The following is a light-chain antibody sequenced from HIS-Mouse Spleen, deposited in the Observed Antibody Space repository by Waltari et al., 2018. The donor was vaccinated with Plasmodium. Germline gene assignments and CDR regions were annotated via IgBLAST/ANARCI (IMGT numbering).Light chain of an antibody. CDR3: QQYNSYSWT. J-gene: IGKJ1*01. V-gene: IGKV1-5*03. CDR1: QSISSR. CDR2: KAS. Sequence: DIQMTQSPSTLSASVGDRVTITCRASQSISSRLAWYQQKPGKAPKLLIYKASSLERGVPSRFSGSGSGTEFTLTISSLQPDDFATYYCQQYNSYSWTVGQGTKVEIK.